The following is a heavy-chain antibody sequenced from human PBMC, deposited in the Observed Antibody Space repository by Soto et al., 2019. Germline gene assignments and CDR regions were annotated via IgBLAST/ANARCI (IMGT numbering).Heavy chain of an antibody. V-gene: IGHV3-15*01. J-gene: IGHJ5*02. D-gene: IGHD1-26*01. Sequence: EVQLVESGGGLVKPGGSLRLSCAASGFTFSNAWMSWVRQAPGKGLEWVGRIKSKTDGGATDYAAPVKGRFTISRDDSQNTLYLQMNSLKTEDTAVYYCTTDLRWELHPPGSWGQGTLVTVSS. CDR3: TTDLRWELHPPGS. CDR2: IKSKTDGGAT. CDR1: GFTFSNAW.